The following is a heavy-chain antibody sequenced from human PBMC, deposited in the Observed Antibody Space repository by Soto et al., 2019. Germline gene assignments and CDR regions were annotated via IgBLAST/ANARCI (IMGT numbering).Heavy chain of an antibody. CDR1: GFTFSSYS. CDR3: ARSRGSPSSARHGMDV. Sequence: GGSLRLSCAASGFTFSSYSMNWVRQAPGKGLEWVSSISSSSSYIYYADSVKGRFTISRDNAKNSLYLQMNSLRAEDTAVYYCARSRGSPSSARHGMDVWGQGTTVTVSS. CDR2: ISSSSSYI. D-gene: IGHD3-22*01. J-gene: IGHJ6*02. V-gene: IGHV3-21*01.